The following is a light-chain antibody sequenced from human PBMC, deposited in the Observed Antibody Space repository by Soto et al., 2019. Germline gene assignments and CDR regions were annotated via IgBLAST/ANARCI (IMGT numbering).Light chain of an antibody. CDR2: DAS. CDR1: LDINNY. CDR3: QQYENLPIT. Sequence: DTQMTQSPSSLSASVGDRVTITCQATLDINNYLNWYQHKPGKAPQLLIYDASNLETGVPSRFSGSGSGTEFTFTISSLQPEDIATYYCQQYENLPITFGQGTRLEIK. V-gene: IGKV1-33*01. J-gene: IGKJ5*01.